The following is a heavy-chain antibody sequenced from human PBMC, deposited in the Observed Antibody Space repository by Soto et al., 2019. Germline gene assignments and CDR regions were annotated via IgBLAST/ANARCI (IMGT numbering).Heavy chain of an antibody. V-gene: IGHV4-30-2*06. CDR3: ARLGGMTTVTTSYYYGMDV. CDR1: GGSISSGGYS. J-gene: IGHJ6*02. D-gene: IGHD4-17*01. Sequence: SETLSLTGTVSGGSISSGGYSWSWIRQSPEKGLEWLGCIYPTGSTYYHPSLKSRVTISIDTSKNQFSLKLNSVTAADTAVYYCARLGGMTTVTTSYYYGMDVWGQGTTVTVSS. CDR2: IYPTGST.